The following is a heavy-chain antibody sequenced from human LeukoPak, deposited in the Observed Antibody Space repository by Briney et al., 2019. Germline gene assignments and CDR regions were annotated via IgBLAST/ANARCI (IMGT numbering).Heavy chain of an antibody. CDR3: AKDGNPYYDFWSGYYSYFDY. J-gene: IGHJ4*02. CDR1: GFTFSSSR. Sequence: PGGSLRLSCAASGFTFSSSRMSWVRQAPGKGLEWVSGISGSGGSTYYADSVKGRFTISRDSSKTTLYLQMNSLRAEDTAVYYCAKDGNPYYDFWSGYYSYFDYWGQGTLVTVSS. CDR2: ISGSGGST. D-gene: IGHD3-3*01. V-gene: IGHV3-23*01.